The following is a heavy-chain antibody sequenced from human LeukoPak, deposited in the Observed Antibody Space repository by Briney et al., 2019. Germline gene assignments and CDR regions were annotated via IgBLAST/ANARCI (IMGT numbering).Heavy chain of an antibody. J-gene: IGHJ4*02. Sequence: SETLSLTCTVSGGSISSGSYYWSWIRQPAGKGLEWTGRIYTSGSTNYNPSLKSRVTISVDTSKNQFSLKLSSVTAADTAVYYCARGRTGIVVVPAALRYWGQGTLVTVSS. CDR3: ARGRTGIVVVPAALRY. CDR2: IYTSGST. CDR1: GGSISSGSYY. V-gene: IGHV4-61*02. D-gene: IGHD2-2*01.